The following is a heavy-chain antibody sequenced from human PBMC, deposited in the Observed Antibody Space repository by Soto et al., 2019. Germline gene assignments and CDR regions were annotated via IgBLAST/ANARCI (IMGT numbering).Heavy chain of an antibody. CDR3: ARGRPYGMDV. CDR1: GYTFSSYA. Sequence: ASVKVSCKASGYTFSSYAMQWVRQAPGQGLEWMGWSNAGNGGTKYSQDFRGRVTITRDTSANTAYMELRSLRSEDMAVYYCARGRPYGMDVWGQGTTVTVSS. V-gene: IGHV1-3*02. CDR2: SNAGNGGT. J-gene: IGHJ6*02.